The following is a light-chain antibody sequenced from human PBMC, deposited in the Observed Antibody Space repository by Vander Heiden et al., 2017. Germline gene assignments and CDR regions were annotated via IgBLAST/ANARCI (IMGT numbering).Light chain of an antibody. J-gene: IGKJ5*01. CDR2: YAS. Sequence: DIQMTQSTSSLSASVGDRVTIPRQASQDISNYLNWYQHKPGKAPKLLIYYASNLETGVPSRFSGSGSGTDFTFTISSLQPEDIATYYCQQYYNLSITFGQGTQLEIK. CDR3: QQYYNLSIT. V-gene: IGKV1-33*01. CDR1: QDISNY.